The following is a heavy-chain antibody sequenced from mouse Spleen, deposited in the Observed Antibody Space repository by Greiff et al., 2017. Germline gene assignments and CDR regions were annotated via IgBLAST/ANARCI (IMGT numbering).Heavy chain of an antibody. Sequence: VKLMESGTELVKPGASVKLSCKASGYTFTSYWMHWVKQRPGQGLEWIGNINPSNGGTNYNEKFKSKATLTVDKSSSTAYMQLSSLTSEDSAVYYCARSGYGNYGWYFDVWGAGTTVTVSP. D-gene: IGHD2-10*02. CDR2: INPSNGGT. V-gene: IGHV1-53*01. CDR3: ARSGYGNYGWYFDV. J-gene: IGHJ1*01. CDR1: GYTFTSYW.